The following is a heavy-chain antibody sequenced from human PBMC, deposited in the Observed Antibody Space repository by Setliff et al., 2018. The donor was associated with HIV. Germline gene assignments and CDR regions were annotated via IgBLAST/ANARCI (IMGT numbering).Heavy chain of an antibody. V-gene: IGHV1-18*01. Sequence: ASVKVSCKASGYTFTTYDITWVRQAPGQGLEWLGWISAHNGNTKYSQKFQGRVTITRDTSASTAYMELSSLRPEDTAVYYCASPTAIPHWGQGTLVTVSS. CDR3: ASPTAIPH. CDR1: GYTFTTYD. J-gene: IGHJ4*02. D-gene: IGHD2-21*02. CDR2: ISAHNGNT.